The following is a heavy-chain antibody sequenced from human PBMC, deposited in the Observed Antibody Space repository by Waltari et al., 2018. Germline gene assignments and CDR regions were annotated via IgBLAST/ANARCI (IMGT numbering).Heavy chain of an antibody. CDR3: ARDGGKWGARDPMDS. V-gene: IGHV4-4*07. CDR1: GGSITSNY. D-gene: IGHD3-10*01. Sequence: QLQLQQSGPGLVKPSETLSLSCSVSGGSITSNYWSWIRQPPGKGLEWIGRISGRTGGTDYNPSLKSRVTLSTETSKNQLSLNLRSVTDADTAVYYCARDGGKWGARDPMDSWSQGVVVTVSS. J-gene: IGHJ4*03. CDR2: ISGRTGGT.